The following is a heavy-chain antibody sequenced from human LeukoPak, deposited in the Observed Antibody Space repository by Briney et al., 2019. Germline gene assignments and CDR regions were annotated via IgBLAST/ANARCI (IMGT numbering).Heavy chain of an antibody. V-gene: IGHV3-30*03. D-gene: IGHD6-13*01. CDR2: VSSDGSNK. CDR3: ARGYSSSWLGYFDY. J-gene: IGHJ4*02. CDR1: GFTFSSYG. Sequence: GGSLRLSCVASGFTFSSYGIHWVRQAPGKGLEWVAVVSSDGSNKYYADSVKGRFTISRDTSKNTVYLQMNSLGGEDTAFYYCARGYSSSWLGYFDYWGQGTLVTVSS.